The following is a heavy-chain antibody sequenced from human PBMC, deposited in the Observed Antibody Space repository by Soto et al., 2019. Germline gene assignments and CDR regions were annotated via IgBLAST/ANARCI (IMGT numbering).Heavy chain of an antibody. CDR2: IIPFFGTA. CDR1: GGTFSTFG. D-gene: IGHD3-16*01. Sequence: SVKVSCKTSGGTFSTFGISWVRQAPGQGLEWMGGIIPFFGTAEYSQKFEDGITITADESTNTVYMDLRSLTSEDTAIYYCARTAPMDAGDKYYYDFWGQGALVTVSS. CDR3: ARTAPMDAGDKYYYDF. J-gene: IGHJ4*02. V-gene: IGHV1-69*13.